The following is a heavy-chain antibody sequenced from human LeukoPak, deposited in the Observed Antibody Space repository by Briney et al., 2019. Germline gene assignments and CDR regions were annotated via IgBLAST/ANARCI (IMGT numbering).Heavy chain of an antibody. CDR2: INQGEGEK. CDR3: ARGRFIAGTTAYYFDY. Sequence: GGSLRLSCVASGFIVSNNYMSWVRQAPGKGLEWVANINQGEGEKYYVDSVKGRFTISRDNAKKSLFLQMNSLRAEDTAVYYCARGRFIAGTTAYYFDYWGQGTLVTVSS. CDR1: GFIVSNNY. J-gene: IGHJ4*02. D-gene: IGHD1-26*01. V-gene: IGHV3-7*03.